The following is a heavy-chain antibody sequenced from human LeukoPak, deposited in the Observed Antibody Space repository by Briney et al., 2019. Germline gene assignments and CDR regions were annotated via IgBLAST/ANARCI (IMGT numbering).Heavy chain of an antibody. Sequence: ASVKVSCKASGGTFSSYAISWVRQAPGQGLEWMGIINPSGGTTRYAQKFQSRVTMTRDTSTTTVYMEVSSLRSEDTAVYYCATAHFGDYGNDYYHYYMDVWGKGTTVTVS. V-gene: IGHV1-46*01. J-gene: IGHJ6*03. CDR3: ATAHFGDYGNDYYHYYMDV. CDR2: INPSGGTT. D-gene: IGHD4-17*01. CDR1: GGTFSSYA.